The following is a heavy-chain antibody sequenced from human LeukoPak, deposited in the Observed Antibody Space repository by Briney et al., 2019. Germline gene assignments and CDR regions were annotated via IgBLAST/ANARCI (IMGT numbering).Heavy chain of an antibody. CDR3: ARDKSNWQENWFDP. CDR1: GYSFTRYG. Sequence: ASVKVSCKASGYSFTRYGISWVRQAPGQALEWMGWISPYNGNTKYAQKLQGRVTMTTDTSTSTANMELRSLRSDDTAVYYCARDKSNWQENWFDPWGQGTRVIVSS. J-gene: IGHJ5*02. D-gene: IGHD5-24*01. CDR2: ISPYNGNT. V-gene: IGHV1-18*01.